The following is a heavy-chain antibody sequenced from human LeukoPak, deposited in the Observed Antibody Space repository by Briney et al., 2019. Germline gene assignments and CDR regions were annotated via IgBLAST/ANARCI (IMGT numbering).Heavy chain of an antibody. J-gene: IGHJ5*02. CDR3: ASHIRITMIVVA. Sequence: SETLSLTCAVSGYSISSGYYWGWIRQPPGKGLEWIGSIYYSGSTYYNPSLKSRVTISVDTSKNQFSLKLSSVTAADTAVYYCASHIRITMIVVAWGQGTLVTVSS. V-gene: IGHV4-38-2*01. D-gene: IGHD3-22*01. CDR2: IYYSGST. CDR1: GYSISSGYY.